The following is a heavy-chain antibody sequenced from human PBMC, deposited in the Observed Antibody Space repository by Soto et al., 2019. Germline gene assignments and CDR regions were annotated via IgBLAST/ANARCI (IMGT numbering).Heavy chain of an antibody. D-gene: IGHD2-2*01. J-gene: IGHJ1*01. CDR1: GFTFSSYW. Sequence: GGSLRLSCAASGFTFSSYWMHWVRQVPGKGLVWVSHINSDGTHTTYADSVKGRFTISRDNAKNTLYLQENSLRAEDTAVYYCAKYCSSTTCYGEYFQNWGQGTLVTVSS. CDR3: AKYCSSTTCYGEYFQN. V-gene: IGHV3-74*03. CDR2: INSDGTHT.